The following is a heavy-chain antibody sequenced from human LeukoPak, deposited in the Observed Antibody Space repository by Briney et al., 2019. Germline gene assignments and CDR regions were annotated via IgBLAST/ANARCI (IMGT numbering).Heavy chain of an antibody. CDR1: GASITSSSYC. V-gene: IGHV4-39*02. D-gene: IGHD1-1*01. CDR3: AREIQP. Sequence: SETLSLTCTVSGASITSSSYCWGWIRKPPGKGLEWIGSICYSGSTYYNASLKSRVTISVDTSRTHFSLKLSSVTAADTAVYYCAREIQPWGQGTLVTVSS. J-gene: IGHJ5*02. CDR2: ICYSGST.